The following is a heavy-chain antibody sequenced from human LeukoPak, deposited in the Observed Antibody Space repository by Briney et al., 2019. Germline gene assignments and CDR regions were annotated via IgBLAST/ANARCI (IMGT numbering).Heavy chain of an antibody. V-gene: IGHV3-23*01. CDR1: GFTFSSYA. J-gene: IGHJ4*02. CDR2: ISGSGGST. D-gene: IGHD6-13*01. Sequence: PGGSLRLSCAASGFTFSSYAMSWVRQAPGKGLEWVSAISGSGGSTYYADSVKGRFTISRDNSKDTLYLQVNSLRAEDTAVYYCAKFGYSSSWYDYWGQGTLVTVSS. CDR3: AKFGYSSSWYDY.